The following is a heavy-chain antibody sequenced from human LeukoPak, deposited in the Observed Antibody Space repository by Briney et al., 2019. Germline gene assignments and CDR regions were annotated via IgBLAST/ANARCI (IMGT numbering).Heavy chain of an antibody. CDR1: GGSISSYY. Sequence: SETLSLTCTVSGGSISSYYWSWIRQPPGKGLEWIGYIYYSGSTNYNPSLKSRVTISVDTSKNQFSLKLSSVTAAGTAVYYCARVRSNGSGSYYHNWFDPWGQGTLVTVSS. CDR2: IYYSGST. V-gene: IGHV4-59*01. CDR3: ARVRSNGSGSYYHNWFDP. D-gene: IGHD3-10*01. J-gene: IGHJ5*02.